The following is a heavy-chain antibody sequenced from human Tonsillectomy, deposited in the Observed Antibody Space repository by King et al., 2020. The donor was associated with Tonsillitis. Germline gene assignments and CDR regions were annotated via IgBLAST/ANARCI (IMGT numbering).Heavy chain of an antibody. J-gene: IGHJ4*02. CDR3: AREDGSSDKIGY. D-gene: IGHD3-22*01. CDR2: IYYSGST. Sequence: QVQLQESGPGLVKHSQTLYLTCTVSGGSISSGDYYWSWIRQPPGKGLEWMGYIYYSGSTYYNPSLKSRVTISVDTSKNQFSLKRSSVTAADTAVYYCAREDGSSDKIGYWGQGTLVTVSS. CDR1: GGSISSGDYY. V-gene: IGHV4-30-4*01.